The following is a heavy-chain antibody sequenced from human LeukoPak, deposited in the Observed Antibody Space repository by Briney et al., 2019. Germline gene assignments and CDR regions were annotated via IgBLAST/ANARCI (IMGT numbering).Heavy chain of an antibody. CDR1: GGTFSSYA. CDR2: IIPIFGTA. D-gene: IGHD6-13*01. J-gene: IGHJ4*02. CDR3: AREGGYSSSWSNPLDY. V-gene: IGHV1-69*13. Sequence: SVKVSCKASGGTFSSYAISWVRQAPGQGLEWMGGIIPIFGTANYAQKFQGRVTITADESTSTAYMELSSLRSEDTVVYYCAREGGYSSSWSNPLDYWGQGTLVTVSS.